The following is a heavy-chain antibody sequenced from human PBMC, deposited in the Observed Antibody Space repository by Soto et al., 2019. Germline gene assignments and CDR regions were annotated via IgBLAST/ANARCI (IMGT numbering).Heavy chain of an antibody. D-gene: IGHD3-10*01. V-gene: IGHV3-23*01. J-gene: IGHJ5*02. CDR2: ISGSGGST. CDR3: AKLQLPVLWFGDGYNWFDP. Sequence: EVQLLESGGVLVQPGGSLRLSCAASGFTFSSYAMSWVRQAPGKGLEWVSAISGSGGSTYYADSVKGRFTISRDNSKNKLYLQMNSLRAEDTAVYYCAKLQLPVLWFGDGYNWFDPWGQGTLVTVSS. CDR1: GFTFSSYA.